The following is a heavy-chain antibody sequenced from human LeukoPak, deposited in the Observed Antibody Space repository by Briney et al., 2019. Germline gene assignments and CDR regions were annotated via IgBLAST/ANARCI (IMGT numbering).Heavy chain of an antibody. CDR2: ISWNSGSI. Sequence: PGRSLRLSCAASGFTFDDYAMHWVRQAPGKGLEWVSGISWNSGSIGYADSVKGRFTISSDNAKNSLYLQMNSLRAEDTALYYCAKGQRNDVVNWFDPWGQGTLVTVSS. CDR1: GFTFDDYA. J-gene: IGHJ5*02. D-gene: IGHD1-1*01. CDR3: AKGQRNDVVNWFDP. V-gene: IGHV3-9*01.